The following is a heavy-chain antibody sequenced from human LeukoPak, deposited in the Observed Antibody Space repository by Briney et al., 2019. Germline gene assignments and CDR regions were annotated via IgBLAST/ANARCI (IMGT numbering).Heavy chain of an antibody. CDR2: IYYSGST. J-gene: IGHJ3*02. CDR1: GGSINSYY. V-gene: IGHV4-59*08. Sequence: SETLSLTCTVSGGSINSYYWSWIRQPPGKGLEWIGYIYYSGSTNYNPSLKSQVTISVDTSKNQFSLKLSSVTAADTAVYYCARQNWDGAFDIWGQGTMVTVSS. D-gene: IGHD7-27*01. CDR3: ARQNWDGAFDI.